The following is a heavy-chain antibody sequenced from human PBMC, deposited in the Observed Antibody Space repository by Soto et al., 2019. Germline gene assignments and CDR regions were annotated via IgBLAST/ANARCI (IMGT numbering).Heavy chain of an antibody. D-gene: IGHD5-12*01. Sequence: SVKVSCKASGGTFSSYAISWVRQAPGQGLEWMGGIIPIFGTTNYAQRFHGRVTITADKSTSTVYMELYSLKSEDTAVYYCARDLGSGYDPGDYWGQ. J-gene: IGHJ4*01. CDR1: GGTFSSYA. CDR3: ARDLGSGYDPGDY. CDR2: IIPIFGTT. V-gene: IGHV1-69*06.